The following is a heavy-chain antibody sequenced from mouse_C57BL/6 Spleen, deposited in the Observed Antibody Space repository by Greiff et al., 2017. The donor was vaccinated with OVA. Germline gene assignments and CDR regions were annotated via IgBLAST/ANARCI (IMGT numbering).Heavy chain of an antibody. CDR1: GFTFSDYG. CDR3: ARAFITTVVATPYYAMDY. J-gene: IGHJ4*01. V-gene: IGHV5-17*01. Sequence: DVQLQESGGGLVKPGGSLKLSCAASGFTFSDYGMHWVRQAPEKGLEWVAYISSGSSTIYYADTVKGRFTISRDNAKNTLFLQMTSLRSEDTAMYYCARAFITTVVATPYYAMDYWGQGTSVTVSS. CDR2: ISSGSSTI. D-gene: IGHD1-1*01.